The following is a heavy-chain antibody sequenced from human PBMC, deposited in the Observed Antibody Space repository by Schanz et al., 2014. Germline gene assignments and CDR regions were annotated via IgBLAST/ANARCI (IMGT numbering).Heavy chain of an antibody. V-gene: IGHV3-33*01. D-gene: IGHD3-10*01. J-gene: IGHJ4*02. CDR1: GFTFSSYG. CDR2: IWYDENNK. CDR3: ARDGNYYGSRNYYKTPYYFDY. Sequence: QVQLVESGGGVVQFGRSLRLSCVASGFTFSSYGMHWVRQAPGKGLEWVAVIWYDENNKYYADSVKGRFTMSRDNSKNTLYLQVTSLRAEDTAIYYCARDGNYYGSRNYYKTPYYFDYWGQGTLVTVSS.